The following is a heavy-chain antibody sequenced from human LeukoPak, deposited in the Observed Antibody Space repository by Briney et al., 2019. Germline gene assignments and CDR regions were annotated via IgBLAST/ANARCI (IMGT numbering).Heavy chain of an antibody. V-gene: IGHV3-21*01. Sequence: GGSLRLSCAASGFTFSSYSMNWVRQAPGKGLEWVSSISSSSSYICYADSVKGRFTISRDNAKNSLYLQMNSLRAEDTAVYYCARDLGSAFDIWGQGTMVTVSS. CDR1: GFTFSSYS. J-gene: IGHJ3*02. CDR3: ARDLGSAFDI. CDR2: ISSSSSYI.